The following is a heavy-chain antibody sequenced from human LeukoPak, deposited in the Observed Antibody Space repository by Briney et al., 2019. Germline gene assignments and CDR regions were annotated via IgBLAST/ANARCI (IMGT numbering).Heavy chain of an antibody. V-gene: IGHV3-23*01. J-gene: IGHJ4*02. CDR1: GFTFSNSG. CDR2: ISGSGDST. D-gene: IGHD2-2*01. CDR3: AKFYEYCSSTSCTGYFGY. Sequence: GGSLRLSCAASGFTFSNSGMSWVRQAPGKGLEWVSGISGSGDSTYYADSVKGRFTISRDNSKNTLYLQLNSLRAEDTAVYYCAKFYEYCSSTSCTGYFGYWGQGTLVTVSS.